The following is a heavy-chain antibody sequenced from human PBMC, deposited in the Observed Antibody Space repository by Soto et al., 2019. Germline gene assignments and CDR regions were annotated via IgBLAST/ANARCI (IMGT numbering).Heavy chain of an antibody. J-gene: IGHJ6*02. V-gene: IGHV1-2*02. CDR2: INPNSGGT. Sequence: ASVKVSCKASGYTFTGYYMHWVRQAPGQGLEWMGWINPNSGGTNYAQKFQGRVTMTRDTSISTAYMELSRLRSDDTAVYYCARLNGDYDYYYYGMDVWGQGTTVTVSS. CDR3: ARLNGDYDYYYYGMDV. CDR1: GYTFTGYY. D-gene: IGHD4-17*01.